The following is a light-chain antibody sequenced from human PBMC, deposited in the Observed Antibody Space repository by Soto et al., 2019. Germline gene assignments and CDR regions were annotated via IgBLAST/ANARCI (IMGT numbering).Light chain of an antibody. CDR1: QSISSN. V-gene: IGKV1-39*01. CDR3: QQSYSTPFT. J-gene: IGKJ2*01. Sequence: DIQMTQSPSSLSASVGDRVTISCRASQSISSNLNWYQQKPGKAPRLLIYAASSLQSGVPSRFSGSGSGTDFTFTISSLQPEDFATYYCQQSYSTPFTFGQGTKLEIK. CDR2: AAS.